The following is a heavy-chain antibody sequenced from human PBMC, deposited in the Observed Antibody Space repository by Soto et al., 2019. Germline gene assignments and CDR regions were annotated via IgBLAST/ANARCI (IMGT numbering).Heavy chain of an antibody. V-gene: IGHV1-69*01. CDR1: GGTFSSYA. D-gene: IGHD3-10*01. J-gene: IGHJ6*02. Sequence: QVQLVQSGAEVKKPGSSVKVSCKASGGTFSSYAISWVRQAPGQGLEWMGGIIPIFGTANYAQKFQGRVTITADESTRTAYMELSSLRSEDTAVYYCAGDPSSRSDSGSYRYYYGMDVWGQGTTVTVCS. CDR3: AGDPSSRSDSGSYRYYYGMDV. CDR2: IIPIFGTA.